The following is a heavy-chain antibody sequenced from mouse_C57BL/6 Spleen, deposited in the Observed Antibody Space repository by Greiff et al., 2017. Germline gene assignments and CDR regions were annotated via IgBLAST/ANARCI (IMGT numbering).Heavy chain of an antibody. CDR3: ARRNSYAMDY. J-gene: IGHJ4*01. Sequence: VQLKESGGDLVKPGGSLKLSCAASGFIFSSYGMSWVRPTPDKRLEWVATISRGGSYTYYPDSVKGRFTISRDNAKNTLYLQMSSLKSEDTAMYYCARRNSYAMDYWGQGTSVTVSS. V-gene: IGHV5-6*01. D-gene: IGHD4-1*02. CDR2: ISRGGSYT. CDR1: GFIFSSYG.